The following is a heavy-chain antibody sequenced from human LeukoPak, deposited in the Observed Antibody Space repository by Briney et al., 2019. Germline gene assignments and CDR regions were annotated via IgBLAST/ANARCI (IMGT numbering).Heavy chain of an antibody. Sequence: GGSLRLSCAASGFTFSTHAMSWVRQAPGKGLEWVSPSSGSCGSTYYVDSVQGRFTISRDNSKNTLYLQMNSLRADDTAVYYCAKSASPMYSSGWFDYWGQGTLVSVSS. CDR1: GFTFSTHA. J-gene: IGHJ4*02. D-gene: IGHD6-19*01. CDR2: SSGSCGST. V-gene: IGHV3-23*01. CDR3: AKSASPMYSSGWFDY.